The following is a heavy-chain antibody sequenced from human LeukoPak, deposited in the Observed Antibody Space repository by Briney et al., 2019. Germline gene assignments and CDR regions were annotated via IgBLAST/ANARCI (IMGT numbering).Heavy chain of an antibody. Sequence: GGSLRLSCAASGFTFSSYEMNWVRQAPGKGLEWVANIKQDGSEKYYVDSVKGRFTISRDNAKNSLYLQMNSLRAEDTAVYYCARVNGYDYYYYYMDVWGKGTTVTVSS. CDR1: GFTFSSYE. CDR3: ARVNGYDYYYYYMDV. CDR2: IKQDGSEK. J-gene: IGHJ6*03. V-gene: IGHV3-7*01. D-gene: IGHD5-12*01.